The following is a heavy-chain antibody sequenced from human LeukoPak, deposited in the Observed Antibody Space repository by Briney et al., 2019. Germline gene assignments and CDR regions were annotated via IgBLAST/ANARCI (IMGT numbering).Heavy chain of an antibody. CDR1: GFIFSRYS. CDR2: INSDGSST. CDR3: ARGWVPSDITMN. J-gene: IGHJ3*01. D-gene: IGHD3-22*01. V-gene: IGHV3-74*01. Sequence: PGGSLRLSCSAPGFIFSRYSMHWVRQAPGKGLVWVSRINSDGSSTEYADSVKGRFTISRDNAKNTLYLQMNSLRAEDTAVYYCARGWVPSDITMNWGQGTMVTVSS.